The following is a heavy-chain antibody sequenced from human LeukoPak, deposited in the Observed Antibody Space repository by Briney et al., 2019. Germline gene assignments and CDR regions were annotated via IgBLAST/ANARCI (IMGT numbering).Heavy chain of an antibody. D-gene: IGHD3-22*01. J-gene: IGHJ4*02. CDR1: GFTFDDYA. V-gene: IGHV3-9*01. CDR2: ISWNSGSI. Sequence: GGSLRLSCAASGFTFDDYAMHWVRQALGKGLEWVSGISWNSGSIGYADSVKGRFTISRDNAKNSLYLQMNSLRAEDTAVYYCARVLHKRNYDSSTYYGYWGQGTLVTVSS. CDR3: ARVLHKRNYDSSTYYGY.